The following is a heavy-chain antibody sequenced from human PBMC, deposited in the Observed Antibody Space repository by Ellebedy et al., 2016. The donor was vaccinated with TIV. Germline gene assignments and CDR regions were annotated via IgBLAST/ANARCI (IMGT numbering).Heavy chain of an antibody. J-gene: IGHJ4*02. CDR1: GFTFSNYA. D-gene: IGHD2-2*01. V-gene: IGHV3-30-3*01. CDR2: VSFDIDKK. Sequence: PGGSLRPSCEASGFTFSNYAMHWVRQSPRKGLEWVAIVSFDIDKKFYTDSVKGRFTISRDNSKNTPYLDMNNLGTEDTGVYYFARDLTPYASGAGLSDSWGQGALVTVSS. CDR3: ARDLTPYASGAGLSDS.